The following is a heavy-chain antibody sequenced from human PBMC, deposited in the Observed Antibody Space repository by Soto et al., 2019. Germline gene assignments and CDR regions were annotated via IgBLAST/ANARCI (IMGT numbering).Heavy chain of an antibody. Sequence: GGSLRLSCAASGFTVSSNYMTWVRQAPGKGLEWVSVINSGGSTYYADSVKGRFTISTDNSKNTLYLQMNSLRANDTAVYYCARDFGYCSGITCGRLDSWGQGTLVTVSS. CDR2: INSGGST. V-gene: IGHV3-66*01. D-gene: IGHD2-15*01. CDR1: GFTVSSNY. J-gene: IGHJ4*02. CDR3: ARDFGYCSGITCGRLDS.